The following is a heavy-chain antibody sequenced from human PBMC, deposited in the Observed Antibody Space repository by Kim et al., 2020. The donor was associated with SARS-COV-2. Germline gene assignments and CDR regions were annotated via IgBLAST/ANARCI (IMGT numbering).Heavy chain of an antibody. J-gene: IGHJ4*02. CDR3: SGSGSYLTPLDY. CDR1: GFTFSSYW. D-gene: IGHD3-10*01. Sequence: GGSLRLSCAASGFTFSSYWMSWVRQAPGKGLEWVANIKQDGSEKYYVDSVKGRFTISRDNAKNSLYLQMNSLRAEDTAVYYCSGSGSYLTPLDYWGQGTLVTVSS. V-gene: IGHV3-7*03. CDR2: IKQDGSEK.